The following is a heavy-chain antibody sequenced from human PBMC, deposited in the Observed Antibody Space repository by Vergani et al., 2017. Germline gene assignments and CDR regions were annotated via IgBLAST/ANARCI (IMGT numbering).Heavy chain of an antibody. CDR1: GYTFTSYY. Sequence: QVQLVQSGAEVKKPGASVKVSCKASGYTFTSYYMHWVRQAPGQGLEWMGIINPSGGSTSYAQKFQGRVTMTRDTSTSTVYMELSSLRSEDTAVYYCAREXTGDYVWGSYRSDYFDYWGQGTLVTVSS. V-gene: IGHV1-46*01. CDR3: AREXTGDYVWGSYRSDYFDY. J-gene: IGHJ4*02. D-gene: IGHD3-16*02. CDR2: INPSGGST.